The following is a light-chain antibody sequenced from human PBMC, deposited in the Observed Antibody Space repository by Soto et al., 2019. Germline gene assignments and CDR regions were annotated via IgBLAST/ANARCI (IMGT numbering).Light chain of an antibody. CDR3: QQYGSSPVT. V-gene: IGKV3-20*01. Sequence: EIVLTQSPGTLSLSPGERATLSCRASQSVISSYLAWYQQKPGQAPRLLIYGASSRATGIPARFSGSGSGTDFTLTISRLEPEDFAVYYCQQYGSSPVTFGQGTKVEIK. J-gene: IGKJ1*01. CDR2: GAS. CDR1: QSVISSY.